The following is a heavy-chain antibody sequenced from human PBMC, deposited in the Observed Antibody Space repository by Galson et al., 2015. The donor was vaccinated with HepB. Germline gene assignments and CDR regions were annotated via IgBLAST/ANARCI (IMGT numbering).Heavy chain of an antibody. J-gene: IGHJ3*02. Sequence: SVKVSCTVSGYTLTDLYMHWVRQAPGKGLEWMGGFDTEDGETIYAQKKQGRVNITEDTSTDTDYQEISSLRSEDTACYYWATDRMAARPEALDILGQGTMVTVSS. CDR1: GYTLTDLY. V-gene: IGHV1-24*01. CDR3: ATDRMAARPEALDI. D-gene: IGHD6-6*01. CDR2: FDTEDGET.